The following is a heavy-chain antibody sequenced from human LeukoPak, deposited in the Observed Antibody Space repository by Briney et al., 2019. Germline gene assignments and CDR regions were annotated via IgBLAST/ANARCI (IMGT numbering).Heavy chain of an antibody. CDR1: GYSFTSYD. CDR2: RNPNSGNT. J-gene: IGHJ5*02. CDR3: ARARRARQQLVPFLLWFDP. D-gene: IGHD6-13*01. V-gene: IGHV1-8*01. Sequence: ASVKVSCKASGYSFTSYDINWVRQATGQGLEWMGWRNPNSGNTGYAQKFQGRVTMTRNTAISTAYMELSSRRSEDTAVYYCARARRARQQLVPFLLWFDPWGQGTLVTVSP.